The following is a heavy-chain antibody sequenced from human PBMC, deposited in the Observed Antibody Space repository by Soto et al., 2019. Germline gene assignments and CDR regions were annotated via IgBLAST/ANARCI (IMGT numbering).Heavy chain of an antibody. V-gene: IGHV1-69*06. J-gene: IGHJ5*02. D-gene: IGHD2-15*01. CDR3: ARSVVVAATPINWFDP. CDR1: GGTFSSYA. Sequence: QVQLVQSGAEVKKPGSSVKVSCKASGGTFSSYAISWVRQAPGHGLEWMGGIIPIFGTANYAQKFQGRVTITADKSTSTAYMELSSLRSEDTAVYYCARSVVVAATPINWFDPWGQGTLVTVSS. CDR2: IIPIFGTA.